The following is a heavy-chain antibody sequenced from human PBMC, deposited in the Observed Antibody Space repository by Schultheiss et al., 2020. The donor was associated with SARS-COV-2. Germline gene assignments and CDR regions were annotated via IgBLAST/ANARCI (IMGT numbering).Heavy chain of an antibody. Sequence: SETLSLTCTVSGGSISSSNWWSWVRQPPGKGLEWIGYIYYSGSTYYNPSLKSRVTISVDTSKNQFSLKLSSVTAADTAVYYCAGQLGGVIVNYWGQGTLVTVSS. CDR3: AGQLGGVIVNY. CDR1: GGSISSSNW. V-gene: IGHV4-4*02. CDR2: IYYSGST. J-gene: IGHJ4*02. D-gene: IGHD3-16*02.